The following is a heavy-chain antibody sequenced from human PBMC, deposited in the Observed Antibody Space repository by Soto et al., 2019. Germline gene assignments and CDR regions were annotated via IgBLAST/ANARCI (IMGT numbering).Heavy chain of an antibody. Sequence: EVQLLESGGDSVQPGGSVRLSCAGSGFTFINYAMNWVRQAPGKGLEWVSTISGGGDGTFFADSVRGRFTFSRDNSKNTVTLQMNSLGVDDTAGYYCARKVVGSTSRPDYWYFDLWGRGTLVTVSS. J-gene: IGHJ2*01. CDR2: ISGGGDGT. CDR1: GFTFINYA. CDR3: ARKVVGSTSRPDYWYFDL. D-gene: IGHD2-21*01. V-gene: IGHV3-23*01.